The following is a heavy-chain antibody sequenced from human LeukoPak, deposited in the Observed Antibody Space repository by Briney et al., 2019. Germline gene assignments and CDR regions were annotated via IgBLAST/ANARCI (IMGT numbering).Heavy chain of an antibody. Sequence: GGSLRLSCAASGFXFSSHEMSWVRQAPGKGLEWVAFISSNGGTIYYADSVKGRFTISRDNAKNSLYLQMNSLRAEDTAVYYCARTLWYYFDYWGQGSLVTVSS. CDR3: ARTLWYYFDY. D-gene: IGHD2-21*01. CDR2: ISSNGGTI. V-gene: IGHV3-48*03. J-gene: IGHJ4*02. CDR1: GFXFSSHE.